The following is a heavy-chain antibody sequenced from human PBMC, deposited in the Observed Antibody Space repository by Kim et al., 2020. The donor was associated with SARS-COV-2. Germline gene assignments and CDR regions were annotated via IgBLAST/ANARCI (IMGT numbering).Heavy chain of an antibody. CDR1: GFTFSSYS. CDR2: ISSSSSYI. Sequence: GGSLRLSCAASGFTFSSYSMNWVRQAPGKGLEWVSSISSSSSYIYYADSVKGRFTISRDNAKNSLYLQMNSLRAEDTAVYYCAREENYYDSSGYYYWGQGTLVTVSS. V-gene: IGHV3-21*01. D-gene: IGHD3-22*01. J-gene: IGHJ4*02. CDR3: AREENYYDSSGYYY.